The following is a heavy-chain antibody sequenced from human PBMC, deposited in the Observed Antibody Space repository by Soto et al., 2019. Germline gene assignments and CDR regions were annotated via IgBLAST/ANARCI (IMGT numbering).Heavy chain of an antibody. V-gene: IGHV4-34*01. D-gene: IGHD4-17*01. CDR3: AVANGGYGGNFNWFDP. J-gene: IGHJ5*02. CDR2: INHSGST. Sequence: EPLSLTGAVYGGSFSGYYWSWIRQPPGKGLEWIGEINHSGSTNYNPSLKSRVTISVDTSKNQFSLNLSSVTAADTAVYYCAVANGGYGGNFNWFDPWGQGTLVTVSS. CDR1: GGSFSGYY.